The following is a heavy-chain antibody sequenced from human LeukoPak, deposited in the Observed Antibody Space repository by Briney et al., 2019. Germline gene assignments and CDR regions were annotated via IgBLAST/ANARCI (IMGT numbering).Heavy chain of an antibody. CDR2: ISSSSSYI. J-gene: IGHJ5*02. Sequence: PGGSLRLSCAASGFTFSSYSMNWVRQAPGKGLEWVSSISSSSSYIYYADSVKGRFTISRDNAKNSLYLQMNSLRAEDTAVYYCARGGYNWDTDAGWFDPWGLGTLVTVSS. CDR3: ARGGYNWDTDAGWFDP. V-gene: IGHV3-21*01. CDR1: GFTFSSYS. D-gene: IGHD1/OR15-1a*01.